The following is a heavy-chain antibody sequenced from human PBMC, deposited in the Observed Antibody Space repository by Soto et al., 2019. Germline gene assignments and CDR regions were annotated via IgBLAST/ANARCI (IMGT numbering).Heavy chain of an antibody. CDR2: IYYSGST. D-gene: IGHD6-6*01. J-gene: IGHJ6*02. CDR1: GGSISSGGHY. CDR3: AGYRYSSSSRYYYGMDV. Sequence: SETLSLTCTVSGGSISSGGHYWSWIRQHPGKGLEWIGYIYYSGSTYYNPSLKSRVTISVDTSKNQFSLKLSSVTAADTAVYYCAGYRYSSSSRYYYGMDVWGQGTTVTVSS. V-gene: IGHV4-31*03.